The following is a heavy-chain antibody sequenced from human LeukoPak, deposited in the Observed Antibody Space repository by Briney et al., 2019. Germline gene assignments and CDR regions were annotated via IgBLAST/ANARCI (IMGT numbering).Heavy chain of an antibody. D-gene: IGHD3-22*01. CDR1: GGSISSSSYY. CDR3: AGTGYYDSSGYTFDY. J-gene: IGHJ4*02. CDR2: IYYSGST. V-gene: IGHV4-39*07. Sequence: SETLSLTCTVSGGSISSSSYYWGWIRQPPGKGLEWIGSIYYSGSTHYNPSLKSRVTISVDTSKNQFSLKLSSVTAADTAVYYCAGTGYYDSSGYTFDYWGQGTLVTVSS.